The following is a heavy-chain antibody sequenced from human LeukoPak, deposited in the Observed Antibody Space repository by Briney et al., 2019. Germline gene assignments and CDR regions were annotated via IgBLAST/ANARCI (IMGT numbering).Heavy chain of an antibody. CDR1: EFTFNTHS. Sequence: GGSLRLSCAASEFTFNTHSLNWVRQAPGKGLEWVSYISNSGSTIYYADSVKGRFTISRDSAKKSLYLQMNSLRAEDTAVYYCARLGIFYGDNPYWGQGTLVTVSS. CDR3: ARLGIFYGDNPY. J-gene: IGHJ4*02. V-gene: IGHV3-48*01. CDR2: ISNSGSTI. D-gene: IGHD4-17*01.